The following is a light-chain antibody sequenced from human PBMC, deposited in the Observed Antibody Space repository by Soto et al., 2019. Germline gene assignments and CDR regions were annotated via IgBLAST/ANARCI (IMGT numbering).Light chain of an antibody. J-gene: IGKJ1*01. CDR3: QQYGNSPWT. Sequence: EIVLTQSPGTLSLSPGERATLSCRASQSVSSSSLAWYQQKPGQAPRLLIYGASSRATGIPDRFRGSGSGTDFTLTISRLEPEDFAVFYCQQYGNSPWTFGQGTKVEIK. V-gene: IGKV3-20*01. CDR1: QSVSSSS. CDR2: GAS.